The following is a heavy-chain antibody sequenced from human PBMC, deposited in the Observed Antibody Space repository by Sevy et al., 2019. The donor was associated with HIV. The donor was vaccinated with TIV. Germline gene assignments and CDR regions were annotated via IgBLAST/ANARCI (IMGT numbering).Heavy chain of an antibody. CDR1: GFTFSSYS. Sequence: GGYLRLSCAASGFTFSSYSMNWVRQAPGKGLEWISSISSSSNYIYYADSVKGRFTISIDNAQNSLYLQMNSLRAEDTAVYYCARDLIRTLWYFDLWGRGTVVTVSS. CDR2: ISSSSNYI. D-gene: IGHD3-22*01. CDR3: ARDLIRTLWYFDL. J-gene: IGHJ2*01. V-gene: IGHV3-21*01.